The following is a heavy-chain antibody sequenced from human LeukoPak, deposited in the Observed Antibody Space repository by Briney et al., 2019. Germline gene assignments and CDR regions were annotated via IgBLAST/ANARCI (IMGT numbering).Heavy chain of an antibody. D-gene: IGHD3-10*01. CDR2: INPGNGKT. J-gene: IGHJ4*02. CDR1: GYTFTSYA. V-gene: IGHV1-3*01. Sequence: GASVKVSCKASGYTFTSYALHWVRQAPGQRLDWMGWINPGNGKTKYPQKLQGRVTITRDTSANTAYLELSSLRSEDTATYYCARTGLYYYGSGSDYWGQGTLVTVSS. CDR3: ARTGLYYYGSGSDY.